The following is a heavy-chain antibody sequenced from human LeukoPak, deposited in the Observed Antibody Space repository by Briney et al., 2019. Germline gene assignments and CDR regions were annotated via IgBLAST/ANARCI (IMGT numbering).Heavy chain of an antibody. V-gene: IGHV1-69*06. J-gene: IGHJ3*02. CDR1: GGTFSSYA. CDR2: IIPIFGTA. Sequence: SVKVSCKASGGTFSSYAISWVRRAPGQGLEWMGGIIPIFGTANYAQKFQGRVTITADKSTSTAYMELSSLRSEDTAVYYCARELAAAGVDAFDIWGQGTMVTVSS. D-gene: IGHD6-13*01. CDR3: ARELAAAGVDAFDI.